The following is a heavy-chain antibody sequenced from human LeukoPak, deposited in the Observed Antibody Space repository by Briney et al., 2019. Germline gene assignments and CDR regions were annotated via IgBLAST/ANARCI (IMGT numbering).Heavy chain of an antibody. D-gene: IGHD2-2*01. V-gene: IGHV4-30-4*01. J-gene: IGHJ5*02. CDR1: GDSISSGDYY. CDR2: IYYSGST. CDR3: ARAYQLLSNWFDP. Sequence: ASETLSLTCTVSGDSISSGDYYWSWIRQPPGKGLEWIGYIYYSGSTYYNPSLKSRVTISVDTSKNQFSLKLSSVTAADTAVYYCARAYQLLSNWFDPWGQGTLVTVSS.